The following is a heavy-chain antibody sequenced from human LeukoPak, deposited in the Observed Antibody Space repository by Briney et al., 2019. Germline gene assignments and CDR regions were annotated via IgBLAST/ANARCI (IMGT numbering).Heavy chain of an antibody. V-gene: IGHV1-8*01. CDR3: ARAGPITIFGVVIRQSNWFDP. CDR2: MNPNSGNT. D-gene: IGHD3-3*01. CDR1: GYTFTSYD. J-gene: IGHJ5*02. Sequence: ASVKVSCKASGYTFTSYDINWVRQATGQGLEWMGWMNPNSGNTNYAQKFQGRVTMTKNTSISTAYMELSRLRSDDTAVYYCARAGPITIFGVVIRQSNWFDPWGQGTLVTVSS.